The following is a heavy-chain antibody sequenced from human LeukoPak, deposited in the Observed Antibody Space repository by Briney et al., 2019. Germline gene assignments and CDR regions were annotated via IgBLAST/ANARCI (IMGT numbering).Heavy chain of an antibody. CDR2: INPSGGST. Sequence: ASVKVSCKASGYTFTSYYMHWVRQAPGHGLEWMGTINPSGGSTSYAQKFQGRVTMTRDTSTSTAYMELSSLRSEDTAVYCCARDGYSYGLTWGEGTLVSVSS. J-gene: IGHJ5*02. CDR3: ARDGYSYGLT. V-gene: IGHV1-46*03. CDR1: GYTFTSYY. D-gene: IGHD5-18*01.